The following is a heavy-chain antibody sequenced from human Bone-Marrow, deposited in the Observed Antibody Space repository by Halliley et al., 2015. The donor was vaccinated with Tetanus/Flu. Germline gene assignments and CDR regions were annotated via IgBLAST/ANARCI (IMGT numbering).Heavy chain of an antibody. Sequence: YYSGSTNYNPSLESRVTISVDTSKNQFSLKLSSVTAADTAVYYCARETFKLGYCSSSGCKGMDVWGQGTTVTVSS. J-gene: IGHJ6*02. D-gene: IGHD2-2*01. CDR3: ARETFKLGYCSSSGCKGMDV. V-gene: IGHV4-59*01. CDR2: YYSGST.